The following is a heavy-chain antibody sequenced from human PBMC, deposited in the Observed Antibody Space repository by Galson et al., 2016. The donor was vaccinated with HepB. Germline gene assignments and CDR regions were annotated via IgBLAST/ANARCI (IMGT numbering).Heavy chain of an antibody. V-gene: IGHV1-2*06. Sequence: SVKVSCKASGYTFTDYYIHWVRQAPGQGLEWMGRINPNSGGTNYAQKFQGRVTMTTDTSTSTAYLELRSLRSDDTAVYYCARERGGYTYGDLWGQGTTVTVSS. CDR1: GYTFTDYY. CDR3: ARERGGYTYGDL. D-gene: IGHD5-18*01. CDR2: INPNSGGT. J-gene: IGHJ6*02.